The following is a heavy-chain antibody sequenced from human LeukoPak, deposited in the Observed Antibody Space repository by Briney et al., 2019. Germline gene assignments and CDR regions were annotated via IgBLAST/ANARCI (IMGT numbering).Heavy chain of an antibody. V-gene: IGHV1-46*01. CDR3: AWTGDGYNSVDY. J-gene: IGHJ4*02. CDR2: INPSGGST. Sequence: ASVKVSCKASGGTFSSYAISWVRQAPGQGLEWMGIINPSGGSTSYAQKFQGRVTMTRDTSTSTVYMELSSLRSEDTAVYYCAWTGDGYNSVDYWGQGTLVTVSS. D-gene: IGHD5-24*01. CDR1: GGTFSSYA.